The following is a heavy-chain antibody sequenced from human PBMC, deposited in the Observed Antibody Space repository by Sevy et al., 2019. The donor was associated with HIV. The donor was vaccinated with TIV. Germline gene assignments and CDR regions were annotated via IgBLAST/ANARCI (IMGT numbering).Heavy chain of an antibody. V-gene: IGHV4-59*01. D-gene: IGHD1-1*01. J-gene: IGHJ4*02. CDR2: IYYSGST. Sequence: SETLSLTCTVSGGSISSYYWSWIRQPPGKGLEWIGYIYYSGSTNYNPSLKSRVTISVDTSKNQFSLKLGSVTAADTAVYYCARVGYNFRLYYFDYWGQGTLVTVSS. CDR3: ARVGYNFRLYYFDY. CDR1: GGSISSYY.